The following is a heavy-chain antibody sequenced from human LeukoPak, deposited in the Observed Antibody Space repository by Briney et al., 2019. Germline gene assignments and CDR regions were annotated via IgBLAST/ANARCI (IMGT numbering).Heavy chain of an antibody. Sequence: PGGSLRLSCAASGFTFSSYSMNWVRQAPGKGLEWVSSISSSSSYIYYADSVKGRFTISRDNAKNSLYLQMNSLRAEDTAVYYCAKSPSGTRSVTNGVCCADYWGQGTLVTVSS. D-gene: IGHD2-8*01. CDR3: AKSPSGTRSVTNGVCCADY. J-gene: IGHJ4*02. CDR2: ISSSSSYI. V-gene: IGHV3-21*01. CDR1: GFTFSSYS.